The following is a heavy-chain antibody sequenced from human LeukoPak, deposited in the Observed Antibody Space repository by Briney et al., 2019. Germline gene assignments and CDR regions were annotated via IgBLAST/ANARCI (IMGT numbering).Heavy chain of an antibody. Sequence: GGSLRLSCSPSGSPFSNYFMNWVRQAPEKALEYVSAISPNGGSTYYADSVKGRFTISRDNSKKMLYLQMSGLRLDDTAVYYCMRGTYTADYWGQGTLVTVSS. CDR2: ISPNGGST. D-gene: IGHD2-2*02. J-gene: IGHJ4*02. CDR1: GSPFSNYF. CDR3: MRGTYTADY. V-gene: IGHV3-64D*06.